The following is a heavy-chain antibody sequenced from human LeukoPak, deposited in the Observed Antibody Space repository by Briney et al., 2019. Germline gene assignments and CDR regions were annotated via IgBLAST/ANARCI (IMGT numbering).Heavy chain of an antibody. J-gene: IGHJ6*03. CDR1: GYTLTELS. CDR2: FDPEDGET. V-gene: IGHV1-24*01. CDR3: ARERYCSSTSCPPYYMDV. Sequence: ASVKVSCKVSGYTLTELSMHWVRQAPGKGLEWMGGFDPEDGETIYAQKFQGRVTMTEDTSTDTAYMELSSLRSEDTAVYYCARERYCSSTSCPPYYMDVWGKGTTVTVSS. D-gene: IGHD2-2*01.